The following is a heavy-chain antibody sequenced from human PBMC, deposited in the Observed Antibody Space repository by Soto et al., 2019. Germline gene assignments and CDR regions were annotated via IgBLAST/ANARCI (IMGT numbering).Heavy chain of an antibody. CDR1: GFTFSSYA. Sequence: GGSLRLSCAASGFTFSSYAMHWVRQAPGKGLEWVAVISYDGSNKYYADSVKGRFTISRDNSKNTLYLQMNSLRAEDTAVYYCAREKQQLVLLNYGMDVWGQGTTVTVSS. CDR3: AREKQQLVLLNYGMDV. V-gene: IGHV3-30-3*01. D-gene: IGHD6-13*01. J-gene: IGHJ6*02. CDR2: ISYDGSNK.